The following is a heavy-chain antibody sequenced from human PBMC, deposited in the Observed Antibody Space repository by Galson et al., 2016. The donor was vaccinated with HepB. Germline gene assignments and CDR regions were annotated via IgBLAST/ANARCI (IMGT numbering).Heavy chain of an antibody. CDR2: IHYSWST. CDR3: ARDRAGLDP. V-gene: IGHV4-31*03. D-gene: IGHD1-14*01. Sequence: LSLTCIVSGDSISSGAYYWTWIRQSPGKGLEWIGYIHYSWSTYYNPSLKSRVTLSVDTSKNQFSLKLSSLTAADTAVYYCARDRAGLDPWGQGTLVTVSS. CDR1: GDSISSGAYY. J-gene: IGHJ5*02.